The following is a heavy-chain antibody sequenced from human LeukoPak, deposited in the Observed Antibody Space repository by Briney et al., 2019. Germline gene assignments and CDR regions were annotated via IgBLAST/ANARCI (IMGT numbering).Heavy chain of an antibody. CDR2: IYYSRSP. Sequence: SETLSLTCTVSGGSISSSSYYWGWIRQPPGKGLEWIGSIYYSRSPYYNPSLKSRVTISVDTSKNQFSLKLSSVTAADTAVYYCARLRYDILTGQHYYYYYYMDVWGKGTTVTISS. D-gene: IGHD3-9*01. CDR1: GGSISSSSYY. V-gene: IGHV4-39*01. CDR3: ARLRYDILTGQHYYYYYYMDV. J-gene: IGHJ6*03.